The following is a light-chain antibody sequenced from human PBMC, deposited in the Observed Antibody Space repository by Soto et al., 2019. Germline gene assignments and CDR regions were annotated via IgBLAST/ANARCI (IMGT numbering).Light chain of an antibody. CDR2: KAS. J-gene: IGKJ1*01. V-gene: IGKV1-5*03. CDR1: QSISSW. CDR3: QQYNSFWT. Sequence: DIQMTQSPSTLSASVGDRVTITCRASQSISSWLAWYQQKPGKAPKLLIYKASSLESGVPSRFSGGGSGTEFTLTISSLQPDDFATYYCQQYNSFWTFAQGTKVDIK.